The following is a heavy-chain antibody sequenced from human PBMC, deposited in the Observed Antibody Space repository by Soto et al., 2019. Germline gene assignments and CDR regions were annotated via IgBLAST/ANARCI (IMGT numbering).Heavy chain of an antibody. J-gene: IGHJ5*01. Sequence: PXETLSLTCTLSGGSVRAPDWWNWVRQSPDKGLEWIAEVHISGHSNYNPSLRSRVSVSIDSSKNQFYLNLNSVTAADTAIYYCARVRQGCSANNCYFDPWGQGTQVTVSS. D-gene: IGHD1-1*01. CDR2: VHISGHS. V-gene: IGHV4-4*02. CDR1: GGSVRAPDW. CDR3: ARVRQGCSANNCYFDP.